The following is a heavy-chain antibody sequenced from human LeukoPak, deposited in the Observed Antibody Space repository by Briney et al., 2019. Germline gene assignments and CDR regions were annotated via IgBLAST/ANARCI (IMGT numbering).Heavy chain of an antibody. D-gene: IGHD2-2*01. CDR1: GGSFSGYY. CDR2: INHSGST. V-gene: IGHV4-34*01. J-gene: IGHJ3*02. CDR3: ARAPTIYCSSTSCLWGVAFDI. Sequence: PSETLSLTCAVYGGSFSGYYWSWIRQPPGKGLEWIGEINHSGSTNYNPSLKSRVTISVDTSKNQFSLKLSSVTAADTAVYYFARAPTIYCSSTSCLWGVAFDIWGQGTMVTVSS.